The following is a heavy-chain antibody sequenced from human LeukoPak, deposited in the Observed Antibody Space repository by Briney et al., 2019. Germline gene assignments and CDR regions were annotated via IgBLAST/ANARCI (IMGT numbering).Heavy chain of an antibody. J-gene: IGHJ4*02. CDR3: ARDGGPYCDGASCSFDH. CDR1: GYTFAGYY. CDR2: IYPNSGDT. Sequence: ASVKVSCKASGYTFAGYYIHWVRQAPGQGLEWMGWIYPNSGDTHYTQKFQDRVTMTRDTSITTAYMQLTRLRSDDTAVFYCARDGGPYCDGASCSFDHWGQGTLVAVSS. D-gene: IGHD2-21*01. V-gene: IGHV1-2*02.